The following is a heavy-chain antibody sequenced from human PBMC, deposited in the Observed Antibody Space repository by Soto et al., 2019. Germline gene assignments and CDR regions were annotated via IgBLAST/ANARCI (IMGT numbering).Heavy chain of an antibody. CDR2: IYPAYPDT. Sequence: PGESLKISCKGSGYSFARNWIGWVRQMPGKGLDWMGLIYPAYPDTRYSPSFQGPVTISADKSISTAYLQWSSLKAADTAMYYCARKGGSFDYWGQGTLVTVSS. CDR1: GYSFARNW. V-gene: IGHV5-51*01. J-gene: IGHJ4*02. CDR3: ARKGGSFDY. D-gene: IGHD6-25*01.